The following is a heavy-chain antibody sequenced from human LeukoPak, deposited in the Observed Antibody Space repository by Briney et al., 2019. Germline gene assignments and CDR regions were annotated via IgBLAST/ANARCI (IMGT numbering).Heavy chain of an antibody. V-gene: IGHV4-61*10. CDR3: ARLTQQLFTHYYYYYYMDV. J-gene: IGHJ6*03. CDR2: IYNDGGT. Sequence: SETLSLTCIVSSGSISSGRYYWSWIRQPAGKGLEWIGRIYNDGGTNYNPSLKSRVTISVDTSKNQFSLKLSSVTAADTAVYYCARLTQQLFTHYYYYYYMDVWGKGTTVTISS. D-gene: IGHD6-13*01. CDR1: SGSISSGRYY.